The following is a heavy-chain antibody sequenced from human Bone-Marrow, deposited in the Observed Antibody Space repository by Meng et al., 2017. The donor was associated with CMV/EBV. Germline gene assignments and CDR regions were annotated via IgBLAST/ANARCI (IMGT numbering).Heavy chain of an antibody. CDR2: ISWEDVK. V-gene: IGHV2-5*02. D-gene: IGHD5-18*01. CDR3: ARGGFSYGLLWFDP. CDR1: GFSLNPTGVG. Sequence: QVTWKESGPPMVKPTQTLTLTWTFSGFSLNPTGVGVGWIRQSPGKALEWLALISWEDVKEYSPSLNTRLTITKDTSKNQVLLTMTNMDPVDTATYYCARGGFSYGLLWFDPWGQGALVTVSS. J-gene: IGHJ5*02.